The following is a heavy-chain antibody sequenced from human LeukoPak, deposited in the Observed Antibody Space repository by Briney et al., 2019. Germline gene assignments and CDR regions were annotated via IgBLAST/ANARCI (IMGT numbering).Heavy chain of an antibody. Sequence: SETLSLTCTVSGGSISSYYWSWIRQPPGKGLEWIGYIYYSGSTNYNPSLKSRVTISVDTSKNQFSLKLSSVTAADTAVYYCARSVPSYFDWPNWFDPWGQGTLVTVSS. D-gene: IGHD3-9*01. J-gene: IGHJ5*02. CDR3: ARSVPSYFDWPNWFDP. CDR2: IYYSGST. V-gene: IGHV4-59*01. CDR1: GGSISSYY.